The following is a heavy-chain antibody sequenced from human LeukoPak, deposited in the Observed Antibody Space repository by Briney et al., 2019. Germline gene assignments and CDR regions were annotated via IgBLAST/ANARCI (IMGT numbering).Heavy chain of an antibody. Sequence: SETLSLTCTVSGGSISSYYWSWIRQPPGKGLEWIGYIYYSGSTNYNPSLKSRVTISVDTSKNQFSLKLSSVTAADTAVYYCARRVVVAATKGYGWFDPWGQGTLVTVSS. J-gene: IGHJ5*02. V-gene: IGHV4-59*08. CDR2: IYYSGST. CDR3: ARRVVVAATKGYGWFDP. CDR1: GGSISSYY. D-gene: IGHD2-15*01.